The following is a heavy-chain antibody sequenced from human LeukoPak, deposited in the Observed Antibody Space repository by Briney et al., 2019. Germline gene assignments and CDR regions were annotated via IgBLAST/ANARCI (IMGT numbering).Heavy chain of an antibody. V-gene: IGHV1-2*02. D-gene: IGHD3-9*01. CDR1: GYTFTGYY. Sequence: ASVKVSRKASGYTFTGYYMHWVRQAPGQGLEWMGWINPNSGGTNYAQKFQGRVTMTRDTSISTAYMELSRLRSDDTAVYYCARAYYDILTGYYYYYFDYWGQGTLVTVSS. CDR2: INPNSGGT. J-gene: IGHJ4*02. CDR3: ARAYYDILTGYYYYYFDY.